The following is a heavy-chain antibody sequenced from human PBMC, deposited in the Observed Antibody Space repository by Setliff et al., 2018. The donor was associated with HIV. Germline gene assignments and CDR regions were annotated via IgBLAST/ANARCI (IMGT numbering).Heavy chain of an antibody. CDR3: APRSGLVGTTPAAVDH. CDR1: GFTFSSHA. J-gene: IGHJ4*02. V-gene: IGHV3-23*01. CDR2: ISANGIST. Sequence: PGGSLRLSCAASGFTFSSHAMSWVRQAPGKGLEWLSGISANGISTYYADSVKGRPTISRDNAKNALYLFMHSLRAEDTAVYFCAPRSGLVGTTPAAVDHWGQGTLVTVSS. D-gene: IGHD1-26*01.